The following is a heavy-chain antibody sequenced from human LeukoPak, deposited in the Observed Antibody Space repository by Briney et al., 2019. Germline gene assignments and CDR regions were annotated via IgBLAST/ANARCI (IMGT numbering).Heavy chain of an antibody. D-gene: IGHD3-10*01. V-gene: IGHV4-39*01. J-gene: IGHJ4*02. CDR2: IYYSGST. CDR1: GGSISSSSYY. Sequence: SETLSLTCTVSGGSISSSSYYWGWIRQPPGKGLEWIGSIYYSGSTYYNPSLKSRVTISVDTSKNQFSLKLSSVIAADTAVYYCARLRGLYGSGSYYRPEFDYWGQGTLVTVSS. CDR3: ARLRGLYGSGSYYRPEFDY.